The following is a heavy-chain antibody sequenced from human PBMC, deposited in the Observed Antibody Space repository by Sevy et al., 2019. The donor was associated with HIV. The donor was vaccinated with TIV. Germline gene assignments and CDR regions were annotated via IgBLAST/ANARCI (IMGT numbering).Heavy chain of an antibody. CDR3: ARGKSGYGYGLNS. J-gene: IGHJ4*02. Sequence: GGFLRLSCAASGFTVSSNYMTWVRQAPGKGLEGVSVIYSDGTTYHADSVKDRFTISRDNSKNTRFLEMNSLRAEDTAFYYCARGKSGYGYGLNSWGQGTLVTVSS. V-gene: IGHV3-66*01. D-gene: IGHD5-18*01. CDR1: GFTVSSNY. CDR2: IYSDGTT.